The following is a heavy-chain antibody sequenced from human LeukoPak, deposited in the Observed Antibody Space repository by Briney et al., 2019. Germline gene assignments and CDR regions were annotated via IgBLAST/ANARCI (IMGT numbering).Heavy chain of an antibody. D-gene: IGHD1-26*01. Sequence: GASVSLSCAASGFTFSSYAMSWVRQAPGKGLEWVSSISGSGGSTYYADCVKGRLTISRDHYKNTLYLQMNCLAAEDTAVYYCAKDWSGSYYIFVSWGQGTLVTVSS. V-gene: IGHV3-23*01. J-gene: IGHJ4*02. CDR3: AKDWSGSYYIFVS. CDR1: GFTFSSYA. CDR2: ISGSGGST.